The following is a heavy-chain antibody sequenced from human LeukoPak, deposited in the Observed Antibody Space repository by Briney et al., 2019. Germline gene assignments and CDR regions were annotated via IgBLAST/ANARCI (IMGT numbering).Heavy chain of an antibody. J-gene: IGHJ4*02. CDR1: GGSISSSSYY. Sequence: PSETLSLTCTVSGGSISSSSYYWGWIRQPPGKGLEWIGCIYYTGSTYYNPSLKSRVTISVVTSKNQFSLKLSSVTAADTAVYYCARLGSGWYFDYWGQGTLVTVSS. D-gene: IGHD6-19*01. V-gene: IGHV4-39*01. CDR3: ARLGSGWYFDY. CDR2: IYYTGST.